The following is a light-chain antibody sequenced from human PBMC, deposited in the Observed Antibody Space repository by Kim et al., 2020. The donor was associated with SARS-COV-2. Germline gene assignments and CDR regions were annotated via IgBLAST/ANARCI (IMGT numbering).Light chain of an antibody. CDR3: QAWDSHVV. Sequence: SYELTQPPSVSVSPGQTAIITCSGHKLEQKYASWYQQKPGQSPVLVIYQDTKRHSGIPERFSGSNSGNTATLTISGTQAMDEADYHCQAWDSHVVFGGGT. J-gene: IGLJ2*01. CDR1: KLEQKY. CDR2: QDT. V-gene: IGLV3-1*01.